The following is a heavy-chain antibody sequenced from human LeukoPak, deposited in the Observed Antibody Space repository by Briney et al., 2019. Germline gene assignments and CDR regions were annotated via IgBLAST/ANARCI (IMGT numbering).Heavy chain of an antibody. CDR1: GFSLSDYG. Sequence: PGGSLRLSCSASGFSLSDYGMSWVRQAPGKGLVWVSGISSDGRSRIYADFVRGRFTISRDNAKDTLYLQMYSLRAEDTAVYYCARDFKDLGAWGQGTLVTVSS. D-gene: IGHD1-26*01. CDR3: ARDFKDLGA. CDR2: ISSDGRSR. J-gene: IGHJ4*02. V-gene: IGHV3-74*01.